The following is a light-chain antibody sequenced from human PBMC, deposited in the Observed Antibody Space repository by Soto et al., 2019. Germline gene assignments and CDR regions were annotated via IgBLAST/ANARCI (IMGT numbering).Light chain of an antibody. J-gene: IGKJ3*01. CDR1: QGISSF. V-gene: IGKV1-9*01. CDR3: QQLNSYPQT. Sequence: DIQLTQSPSFLSASVGDRVTITCRASQGISSFLAWYQKKPGKAPKLLIYAASTLQSGVPSRFSGSGSGTEFTLTISSLQPEDFATYYCQQLNSYPQTFGPGTKVDIK. CDR2: AAS.